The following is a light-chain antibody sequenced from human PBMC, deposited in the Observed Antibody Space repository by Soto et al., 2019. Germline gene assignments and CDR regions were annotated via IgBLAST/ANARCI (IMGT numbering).Light chain of an antibody. CDR2: KAS. CDR1: QSVSTL. CDR3: QQYNRYSPWA. J-gene: IGKJ1*01. Sequence: DVQMTQSPSTLSASVGERVTITCRASQSVSTLLAWYQQKAGKAPKLLIYKASSLESGVPSRFSGSGSGTEFTLTISSLQPDDFATYFCQQYNRYSPWAFGQGTKGEI. V-gene: IGKV1-5*03.